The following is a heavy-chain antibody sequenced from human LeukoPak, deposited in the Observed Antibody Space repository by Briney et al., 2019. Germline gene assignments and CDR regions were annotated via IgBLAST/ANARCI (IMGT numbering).Heavy chain of an antibody. CDR1: SGSFSGYY. CDR3: ARDQLWLRLFDY. CDR2: INHSGST. V-gene: IGHV4-34*01. D-gene: IGHD5-18*01. J-gene: IGHJ4*02. Sequence: SETLSLTCAVYSGSFSGYYWSWIRQPPGKGLEWIGEINHSGSTNYNPSLKSRVTISVDTSKNQFSLKLSSVTAADTAVYYCARDQLWLRLFDYWGQGTLVTVSS.